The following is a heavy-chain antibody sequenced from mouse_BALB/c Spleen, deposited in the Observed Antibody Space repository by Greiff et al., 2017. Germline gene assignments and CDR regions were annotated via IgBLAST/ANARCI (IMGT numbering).Heavy chain of an antibody. D-gene: IGHD1-1*01. J-gene: IGHJ4*01. CDR3: ARGPYCGRAMDY. Sequence: EVNVVESGGGLVQPGGSRKLSCAASGFTFSSFGMHWVRQAPEKGLEWVAYISSGSSTIYYADTVKGRFTISRDNPKNTLFLQMTSLRSEDTAMYYCARGPYCGRAMDYWGQGTSVTVSS. CDR1: GFTFSSFG. V-gene: IGHV5-17*02. CDR2: ISSGSSTI.